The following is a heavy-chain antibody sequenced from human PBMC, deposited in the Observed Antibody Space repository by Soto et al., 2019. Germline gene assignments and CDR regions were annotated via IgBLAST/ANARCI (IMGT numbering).Heavy chain of an antibody. D-gene: IGHD5-18*01. V-gene: IGHV1-24*01. CDR3: ATGTNYRRGYSYVVPFDY. CDR1: GYTLTELS. J-gene: IGHJ4*02. Sequence: ASVKVSCKVSGYTLTELSMHWVRQAPGKGLEWMGGFDPEDGETIYAQKFQGRVTMTEDTSTDTAYMELGSLRSEDTAVYYCATGTNYRRGYSYVVPFDYWGQGTLVTVSS. CDR2: FDPEDGET.